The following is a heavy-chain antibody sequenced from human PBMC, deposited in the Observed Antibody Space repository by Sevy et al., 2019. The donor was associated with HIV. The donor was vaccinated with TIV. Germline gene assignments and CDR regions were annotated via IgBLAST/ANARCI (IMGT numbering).Heavy chain of an antibody. CDR3: ARDGYYDFWSGYYWDRRGYYYYGMDV. CDR2: ISYDGSNK. CDR1: GFTFSSYA. V-gene: IGHV3-30*04. D-gene: IGHD3-3*01. J-gene: IGHJ6*02. Sequence: GGSLRLSCAASGFTFSSYAMHWVRQAPGKGLEWVAVISYDGSNKYYADSVKGRFTISRENSKNTLYLQMNSLRAEDTAVYYCARDGYYDFWSGYYWDRRGYYYYGMDVWGQGTTVTVSS.